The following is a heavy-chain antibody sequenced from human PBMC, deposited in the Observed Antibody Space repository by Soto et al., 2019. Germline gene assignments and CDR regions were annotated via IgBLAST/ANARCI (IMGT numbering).Heavy chain of an antibody. J-gene: IGHJ5*02. V-gene: IGHV3-23*01. D-gene: IGHD1-7*01. Sequence: GGSLRLSCAASGFTFSSYAMSWVRQAPGKGLEWVSAISGSGGSTYYADSVKGRFTISRDNSKNTLYLQMNSLRAEDTAVYYCAKEYGEPGDIKLDWFDHWGQGTLVTVSS. CDR2: ISGSGGST. CDR1: GFTFSSYA. CDR3: AKEYGEPGDIKLDWFDH.